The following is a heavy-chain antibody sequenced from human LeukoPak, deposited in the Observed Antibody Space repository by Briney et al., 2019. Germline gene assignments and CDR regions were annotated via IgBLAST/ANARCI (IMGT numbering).Heavy chain of an antibody. CDR2: IIPIFGTA. CDR3: AREKYCSGGSCHGWFDP. J-gene: IGHJ5*02. V-gene: IGHV1-69*05. D-gene: IGHD2-15*01. CDR1: GGTFSSYA. Sequence: ASVTVSCKASGGTFSSYAISWVRQAPGQGLEWMGGIIPIFGTANYAQKFQGRVTITTDESTSTAYMELSSLRSEDTAVYYCAREKYCSGGSCHGWFDPWGQGTLVTVSS.